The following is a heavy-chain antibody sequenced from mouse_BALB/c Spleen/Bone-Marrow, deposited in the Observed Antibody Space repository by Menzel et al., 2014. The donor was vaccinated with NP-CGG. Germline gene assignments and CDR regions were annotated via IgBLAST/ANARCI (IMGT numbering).Heavy chain of an antibody. Sequence: VKLVESGPGLVQPSQSLSITCTVSGFSLTNYGVHWVRQSPGKGLEWLGVIWTGGSTDYNAAFISRLSISKGNSKSQVFFKMNSLQANDTAIYYCARRYDASYALDYWGQGTSVTVSS. J-gene: IGHJ4*01. CDR1: GFSLTNYG. CDR2: IWTGGST. D-gene: IGHD2-14*01. V-gene: IGHV2-2*02. CDR3: ARRYDASYALDY.